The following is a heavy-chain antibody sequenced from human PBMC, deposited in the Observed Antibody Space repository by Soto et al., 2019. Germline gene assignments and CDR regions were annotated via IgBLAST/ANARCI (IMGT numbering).Heavy chain of an antibody. J-gene: IGHJ5*02. Sequence: SSETLSLTCTVSGGSIGSYHWSWVRQPPGKGLEWIASVYYTGTTNYNPSLGSRVTISIDAPENQISLKLTYVTAADTAFYYCARDTVLTGRFDLWVQGILVTVSS. CDR1: GGSIGSYH. CDR3: ARDTVLTGRFDL. D-gene: IGHD4-17*01. CDR2: VYYTGTT. V-gene: IGHV4-59*01.